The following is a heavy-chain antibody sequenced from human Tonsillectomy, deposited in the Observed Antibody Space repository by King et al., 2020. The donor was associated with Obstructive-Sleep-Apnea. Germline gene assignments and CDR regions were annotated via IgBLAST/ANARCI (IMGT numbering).Heavy chain of an antibody. V-gene: IGHV3-49*03. D-gene: IGHD3-3*01. CDR2: IRSKAYGGTT. Sequence: VQLVESGGGLIQPGRSLRLSCRASGFAFGDYAMSWFRQAPGKGLEWVGFIRSKAYGGTTEYAASVKGRFTISRDDSKSIAYLQMNSLKTEDTAVYYCTRVTHHDFRSGYYPDYWGQGMLVTVSS. CDR3: TRVTHHDFRSGYYPDY. J-gene: IGHJ4*02. CDR1: GFAFGDYA.